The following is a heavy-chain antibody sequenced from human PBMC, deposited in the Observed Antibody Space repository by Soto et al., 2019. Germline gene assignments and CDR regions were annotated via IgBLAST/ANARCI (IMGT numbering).Heavy chain of an antibody. D-gene: IGHD5-18*01. V-gene: IGHV4-31*03. Sequence: SETLSLTCTVSGGSINSGGYYWSWIRQHPGKGLEWIGYIYYSGSTYYNPSLKSRVTISVDTSKNQFSLKVSSVTAADTAVYYCARDHPHSYGVYYFDYWGQGTPVTVSS. CDR2: IYYSGST. CDR3: ARDHPHSYGVYYFDY. J-gene: IGHJ4*02. CDR1: GGSINSGGYY.